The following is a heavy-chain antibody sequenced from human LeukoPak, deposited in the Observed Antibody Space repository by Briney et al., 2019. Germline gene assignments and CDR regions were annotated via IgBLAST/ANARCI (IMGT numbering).Heavy chain of an antibody. Sequence: PSETLSLTCAVYGGSFSGYYWSWIRQPPGKGLEWIGEINHSGSTNYNPSLKSRVTLSVDTSKNQFSLKLSSVTAADTAVYYCARVLAVAGRYDAFDIWGQGTMVTVSS. J-gene: IGHJ3*02. V-gene: IGHV4-34*01. CDR1: GGSFSGYY. CDR3: ARVLAVAGRYDAFDI. D-gene: IGHD6-19*01. CDR2: INHSGST.